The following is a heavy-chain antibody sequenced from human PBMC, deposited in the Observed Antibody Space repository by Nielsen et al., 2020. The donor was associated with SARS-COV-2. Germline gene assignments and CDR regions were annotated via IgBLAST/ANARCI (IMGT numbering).Heavy chain of an antibody. CDR2: IKSRPDGGTT. CDR1: GFTFSNAW. J-gene: IGHJ4*02. V-gene: IGHV3-15*01. D-gene: IGHD3-10*01. CDR3: TTDPAPRGFGY. Sequence: GGSLRLSCVVSGFTFSNAWMSWVRQAPGKGLEWVGRIKSRPDGGTTDFAAPVKDRFTISRDDSKNTLYLQMNSLKTEDTAFYCCTTDPAPRGFGYWGQGTLVTVSS.